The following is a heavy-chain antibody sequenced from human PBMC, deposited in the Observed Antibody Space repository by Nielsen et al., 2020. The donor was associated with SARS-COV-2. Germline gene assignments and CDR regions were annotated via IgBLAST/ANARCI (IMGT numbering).Heavy chain of an antibody. V-gene: IGHV4/OR15-8*02. D-gene: IGHD5-18*01. Sequence: SETLSLTCVVSGASISTSNWWSWVRQPPGKGLEWIGNMHHSGNTYYNSSLKSRATTTMDTSKNQFSLKLDSVTAADTAVYYCARDRWDTATYDYWGKGTLVTVSS. CDR3: ARDRWDTATYDY. CDR2: MHHSGNT. CDR1: GASISTSNW. J-gene: IGHJ4*02.